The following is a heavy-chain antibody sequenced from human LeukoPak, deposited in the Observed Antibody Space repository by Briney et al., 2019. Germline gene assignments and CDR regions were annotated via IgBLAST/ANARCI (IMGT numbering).Heavy chain of an antibody. J-gene: IGHJ4*02. CDR3: ARTPKFMGGSCDY. CDR1: GGTFSSYA. Sequence: ASVKVSCKASGGTFSSYAVSWVRQAPGQGLEWMGWISAYNGNTNYAQKLQGRVTMTTGTSTSTAYMELRSLRSDDTAVYYCARTPKFMGGSCDYWGQGTLVTVSS. D-gene: IGHD2-15*01. CDR2: ISAYNGNT. V-gene: IGHV1-18*01.